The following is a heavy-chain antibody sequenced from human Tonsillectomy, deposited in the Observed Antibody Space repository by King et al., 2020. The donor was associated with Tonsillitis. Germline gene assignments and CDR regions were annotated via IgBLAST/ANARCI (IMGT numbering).Heavy chain of an antibody. CDR3: AKDSGGSSDY. D-gene: IGHD3-10*01. V-gene: IGHV3-30*18. Sequence: VQLVESGGGVVQPGRSLRLSCAASGFTFSKYGMHWVRQAPGKGLEWVSVISYDGSNKYYADAVKGRFTISRDNSKNTLYLQMNSLRDEDTAVYYCAKDSGGSSDYWGQGTLVTVSS. CDR2: ISYDGSNK. J-gene: IGHJ4*02. CDR1: GFTFSKYG.